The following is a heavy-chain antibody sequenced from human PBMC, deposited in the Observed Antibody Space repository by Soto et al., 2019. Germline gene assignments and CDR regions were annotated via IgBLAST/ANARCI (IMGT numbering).Heavy chain of an antibody. CDR2: ISAYNGNT. D-gene: IGHD3-22*01. J-gene: IGHJ6*02. Sequence: QVQLVQSGAEVKKPGASVKVSCKASGYTFTSYGISWVRQAPGQGLVWMGWISAYNGNTNYAQKLQGRVTMTTDTSTSTAYMELRSLRSDDTAVYYCASMDYYDSTDPLAVWGQGTTVTVSS. V-gene: IGHV1-18*01. CDR3: ASMDYYDSTDPLAV. CDR1: GYTFTSYG.